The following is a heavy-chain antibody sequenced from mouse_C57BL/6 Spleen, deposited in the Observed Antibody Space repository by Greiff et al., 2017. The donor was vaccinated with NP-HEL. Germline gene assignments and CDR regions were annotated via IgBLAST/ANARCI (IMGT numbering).Heavy chain of an antibody. V-gene: IGHV5-6*02. CDR3: AREYFDV. Sequence: DVMLVESGGDLVKPGGSLKLSCAASGFTFSSYGMSWVRQTPDKRLEWVATISSGGSYTYYPDSVKGRFTISRDNAKNTLYLQMSSLKSEDTAMYYCAREYFDVWGTGTTVTVSS. CDR2: ISSGGSYT. CDR1: GFTFSSYG. J-gene: IGHJ1*03.